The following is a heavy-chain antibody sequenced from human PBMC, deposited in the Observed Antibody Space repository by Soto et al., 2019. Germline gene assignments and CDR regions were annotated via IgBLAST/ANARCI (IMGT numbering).Heavy chain of an antibody. V-gene: IGHV4-34*01. CDR2: INHSGST. D-gene: IGHD3-9*01. Sequence: PSETLSLTCAVYGGSFSGYYWSWIRQPPGKWLEWIGEINHSGSTNYNPSLKSRVTISVDTSKNQFSLKLSSVTAADTAVYYCARGHRYFDWLSRLYYYYGMDVWGQGXTVTVYS. J-gene: IGHJ6*02. CDR1: GGSFSGYY. CDR3: ARGHRYFDWLSRLYYYYGMDV.